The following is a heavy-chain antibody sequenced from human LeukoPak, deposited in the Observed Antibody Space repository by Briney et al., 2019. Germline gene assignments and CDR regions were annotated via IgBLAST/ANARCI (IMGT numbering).Heavy chain of an antibody. J-gene: IGHJ1*01. CDR2: IWYDGSNK. D-gene: IGHD3-22*01. CDR1: GFTFSGYG. V-gene: IGHV3-33*06. CDR3: AKEGGYYYDSSVYYPLEYFQH. Sequence: PGGSLRLSCAASGFTFSGYGMHRVRQAPGRGLEWVAVIWYDGSNKYYADSVKGRFTISRDNSKNTLYLQMNSLRAEDTAVYYCAKEGGYYYDSSVYYPLEYFQHWGPGTLVTVSS.